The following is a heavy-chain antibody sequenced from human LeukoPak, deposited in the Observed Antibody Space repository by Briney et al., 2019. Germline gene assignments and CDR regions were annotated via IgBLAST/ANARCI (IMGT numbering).Heavy chain of an antibody. CDR2: IYYSGST. CDR1: GGSISSYY. V-gene: IGHV4-59*12. J-gene: IGHJ4*02. CDR3: ASRRDGYVNPFDC. D-gene: IGHD5-24*01. Sequence: SETLSLTCTVSGGSISSYYWSWIRQPPGKGLEWIGYIYYSGSTNYNPSLKSRVTISVDTSKNQFSLKVNSVTAADTALYYCASRRDGYVNPFDCWGQGPQVTVSS.